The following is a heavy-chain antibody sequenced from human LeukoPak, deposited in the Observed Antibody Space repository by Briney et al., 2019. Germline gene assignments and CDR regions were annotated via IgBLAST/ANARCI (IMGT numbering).Heavy chain of an antibody. Sequence: ASVKVSCTASGYTLTSYGISWVRQAPGQGLEWMGWISAYNGNTNYAQKLQGRVTMTTDTSTSTAYMELRSLRSDDTAVYCCAREGSVIDWDYWGQGTLVTVSS. J-gene: IGHJ4*02. CDR1: GYTLTSYG. CDR3: AREGSVIDWDY. CDR2: ISAYNGNT. D-gene: IGHD3-9*01. V-gene: IGHV1-18*04.